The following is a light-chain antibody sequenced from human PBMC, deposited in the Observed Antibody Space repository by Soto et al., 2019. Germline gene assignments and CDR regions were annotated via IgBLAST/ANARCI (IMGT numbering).Light chain of an antibody. Sequence: QSVLTQPRSVSGSPGQSVTISCTGTSSDVGGYNYVSWYQQHPDKAPKVMIYDVSERPSGVPDRFSGSKSGNTASLTISGLQDEDEADYFCCSYAGSYTYIFGTGTKVTVL. CDR2: DVS. J-gene: IGLJ1*01. CDR1: SSDVGGYNY. CDR3: CSYAGSYTYI. V-gene: IGLV2-11*01.